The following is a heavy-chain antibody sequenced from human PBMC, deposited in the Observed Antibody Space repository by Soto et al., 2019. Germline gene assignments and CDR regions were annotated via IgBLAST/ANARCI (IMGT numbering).Heavy chain of an antibody. CDR3: GCRVEDISYDYYGMDV. Sequence: GTLSLTCAVSGGSVRSNNWWFWVRQPPGKGLEWIGEIHHRESTNLNPSLKSRVTISVDRSKNEFSLKVKSVTAADTAVYYCGCRVEDISYDYYGMDVWGQGTTVTVSS. V-gene: IGHV4-4*02. CDR1: GGSVRSNNW. D-gene: IGHD2-15*01. J-gene: IGHJ6*02. CDR2: IHHREST.